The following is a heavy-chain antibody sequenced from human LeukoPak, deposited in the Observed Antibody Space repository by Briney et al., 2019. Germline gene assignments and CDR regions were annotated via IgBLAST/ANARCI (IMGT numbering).Heavy chain of an antibody. Sequence: SETLSLTCAVSGYSISNGYYWVWIRQPPGRGLEWIGSLYHSDSAYYNTSLRSRVSTSVDTSKNQFSLTLSFVTAADTAVYYCARQHDSYYYYYIDVRGSGTTVTVSS. J-gene: IGHJ6*03. CDR1: GYSISNGYY. CDR2: LYHSDSA. CDR3: ARQHDSYYYYYIDV. V-gene: IGHV4-38-2*01.